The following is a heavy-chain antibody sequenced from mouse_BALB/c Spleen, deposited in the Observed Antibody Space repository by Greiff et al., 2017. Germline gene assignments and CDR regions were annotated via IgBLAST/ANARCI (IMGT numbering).Heavy chain of an antibody. CDR2: ISSGGSYT. Sequence: EVQVVESGGDLVKPGGSLKLSCAASGFTFSSYGMSWVRQTPDKRLEWVATISSGGSYTYYPDSVKGRFTISRDNAKNTLYLQMSSLKSEDTAMYYCARHEDYGYCWFAYWGQGTLVTVSA. D-gene: IGHD2-2*01. V-gene: IGHV5-6*01. CDR3: ARHEDYGYCWFAY. J-gene: IGHJ3*01. CDR1: GFTFSSYG.